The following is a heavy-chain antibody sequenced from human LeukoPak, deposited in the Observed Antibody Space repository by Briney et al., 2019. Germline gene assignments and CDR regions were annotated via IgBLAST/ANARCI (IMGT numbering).Heavy chain of an antibody. D-gene: IGHD3-16*01. CDR2: IWYDGSHE. J-gene: IGHJ3*02. Sequence: PGRSLRLSCAPSGFTVNKYGIRSVRQAPGKGLEWGAVIWYDGSHENSADSVKGRFTVSRDNSNNTVFLQMDSLTAEDTAVYHCAKDHPHSAYTGLQTGIFDIWGQGTMVTVSS. CDR3: AKDHPHSAYTGLQTGIFDI. CDR1: GFTVNKYG. V-gene: IGHV3-33*06.